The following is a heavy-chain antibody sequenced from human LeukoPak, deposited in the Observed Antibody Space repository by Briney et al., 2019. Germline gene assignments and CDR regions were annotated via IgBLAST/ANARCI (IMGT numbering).Heavy chain of an antibody. D-gene: IGHD4-17*01. Sequence: SDTLSLTCTVSGGPISVYYWSWFRQPAGKGLEWIGRIYTSGSTNYNPSLKSRVTLSVDTSKNQFSLKLSSVTAADTAVYYCARLPYGDYCDYWGQGTLVTVSP. CDR3: ARLPYGDYCDY. J-gene: IGHJ4*02. V-gene: IGHV4-4*07. CDR1: GGPISVYY. CDR2: IYTSGST.